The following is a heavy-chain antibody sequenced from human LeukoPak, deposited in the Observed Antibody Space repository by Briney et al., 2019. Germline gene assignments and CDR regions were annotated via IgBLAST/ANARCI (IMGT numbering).Heavy chain of an antibody. CDR1: ADSISWGSYY. V-gene: IGHV4-61*09. CDR2: IYTSGST. CDR3: AREFSY. J-gene: IGHJ4*02. Sequence: SQTLSLTCTVSADSISWGSYYWTWIRQPAGKGLEWIGHIYTSGSTNYNPSLKSRVTISVDTSKNQFSLKLSSVTAADTAVYYCAREFSYWGQGTLVTISS.